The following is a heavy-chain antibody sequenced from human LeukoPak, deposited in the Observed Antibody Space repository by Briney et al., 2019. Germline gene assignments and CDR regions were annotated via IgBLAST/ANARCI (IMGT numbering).Heavy chain of an antibody. CDR2: IKQDGSEK. J-gene: IGHJ6*02. CDR3: ARAGDILLVSYFHFYGMDV. D-gene: IGHD7-27*01. V-gene: IGHV3-7*01. Sequence: GGSLRLSCAASRFTFSNYWMTWVRQAPGKGLEWVANIKQDGSEKYYVDSVKGRFTISRDNAKNSLYLQMNSLRADDTAVYYCARAGDILLVSYFHFYGMDVWGQGTTVIVSS. CDR1: RFTFSNYW.